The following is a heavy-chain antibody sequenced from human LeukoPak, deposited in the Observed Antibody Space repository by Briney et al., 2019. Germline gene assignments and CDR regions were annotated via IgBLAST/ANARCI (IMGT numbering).Heavy chain of an antibody. CDR1: GFTFSSYA. D-gene: IGHD5-24*01. J-gene: IGHJ3*02. CDR3: AKDRRDGFLWDAFDI. CDR2: ISGRGVNT. Sequence: GGSLRLSCAASGFTFSSYAMSWVRQAPGKGLEWVSVISGRGVNTYYADSVKGRFTISRDDSKNTLYLQMNSLRAEDTAIYYCAKDRRDGFLWDAFDIWGQGTMVTVSS. V-gene: IGHV3-23*01.